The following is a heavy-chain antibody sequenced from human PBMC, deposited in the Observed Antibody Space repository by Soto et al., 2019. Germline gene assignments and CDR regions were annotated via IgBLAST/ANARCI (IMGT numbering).Heavy chain of an antibody. Sequence: GGSLRLSCAASGFTFSNAWMNWVRQAPGKGLEWVGRIKSKTDGGTTDYAAPVKGRFTISRDDSKNTLYLQMNSLKTEDTAVYYCTTDGGWELEGVFGYWGQGTLVTVSS. D-gene: IGHD1-26*01. J-gene: IGHJ4*02. V-gene: IGHV3-15*07. CDR2: IKSKTDGGTT. CDR3: TTDGGWELEGVFGY. CDR1: GFTFSNAW.